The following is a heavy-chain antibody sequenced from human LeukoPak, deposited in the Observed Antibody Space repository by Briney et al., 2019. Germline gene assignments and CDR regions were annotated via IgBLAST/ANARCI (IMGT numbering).Heavy chain of an antibody. CDR3: ARDLPVYDFWSGTYYYYGMDV. CDR2: INSDGSST. J-gene: IGHJ6*02. V-gene: IGHV3-74*01. CDR1: GFTFSSYW. D-gene: IGHD3-3*01. Sequence: GGSLRLSCAASGFTFSSYWMRWVRQAPGKGLVWVSRINSDGSSTSYADSVKGRFTISRDNAKNTLYLQMNSLRAEDTAVYYCARDLPVYDFWSGTYYYYGMDVWGQGTTVTVSS.